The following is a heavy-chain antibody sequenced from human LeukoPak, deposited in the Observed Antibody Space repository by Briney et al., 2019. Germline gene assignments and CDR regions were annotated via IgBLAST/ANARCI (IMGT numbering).Heavy chain of an antibody. CDR1: GFTFSTYD. Sequence: GGSLRLSCAASGFTFSTYDMHWVRHAKGRGLEWVSSVGTAGDTDYPASVRGRFTISRENAKNSLFLQMNSLGAGDTAVYYCARGLCSGGVCYQWDHYYYMDVWGKGTTVTVSS. D-gene: IGHD2-15*01. V-gene: IGHV3-13*01. CDR2: VGTAGDT. J-gene: IGHJ6*03. CDR3: ARGLCSGGVCYQWDHYYYMDV.